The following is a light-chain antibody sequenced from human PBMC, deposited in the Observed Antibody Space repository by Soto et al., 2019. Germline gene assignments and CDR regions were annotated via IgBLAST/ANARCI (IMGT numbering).Light chain of an antibody. Sequence: QSALTQPRSVSGSPGQSVTISCTGTSSGVGAYNYVSWYQHYPGEAPKVIIYDVTQRPSGVPDRFSGTKSGNTASLTISGLQAEDEADYYCCSYAGSYTWVFGSGTKVTVL. J-gene: IGLJ1*01. V-gene: IGLV2-11*01. CDR2: DVT. CDR1: SSGVGAYNY. CDR3: CSYAGSYTWV.